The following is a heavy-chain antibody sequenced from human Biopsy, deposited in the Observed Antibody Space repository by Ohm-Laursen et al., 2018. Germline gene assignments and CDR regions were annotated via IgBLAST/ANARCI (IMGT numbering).Heavy chain of an antibody. CDR2: IFKDGNT. CDR3: ARVGSGWAPFDK. J-gene: IGHJ4*02. V-gene: IGHV4-38-2*01. CDR1: GYSISSDYR. Sequence: SDTLSLTWAVSGYSISSDYRWGWIRQAPGKTLEWLGNIFKDGNTHYNPSLRSRLIISIDTSKNQFSLMMTSVSGADTAVYFWARVGSGWAPFDKWGPGTLVTVSS. D-gene: IGHD6-19*01.